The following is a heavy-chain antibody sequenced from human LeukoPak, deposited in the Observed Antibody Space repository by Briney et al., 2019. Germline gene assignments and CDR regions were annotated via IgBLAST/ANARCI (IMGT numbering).Heavy chain of an antibody. CDR2: ISSSSSYI. D-gene: IGHD3-3*01. J-gene: IGHJ4*02. CDR3: ARVVPNYDFWSGYYTGYYFDY. Sequence: GGSLRLSCAASGFTFSSYAMSWVRQAPGKGLEWVSSISSSSSYIYYADSVKGRFTISRDNAKNSLYLQMNSLRAEDTAVYYCARVVPNYDFWSGYYTGYYFDYWGQGTLVTVSS. V-gene: IGHV3-21*01. CDR1: GFTFSSYA.